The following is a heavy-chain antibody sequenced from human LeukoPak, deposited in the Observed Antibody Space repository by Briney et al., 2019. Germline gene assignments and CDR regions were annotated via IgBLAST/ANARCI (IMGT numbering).Heavy chain of an antibody. J-gene: IGHJ4*02. CDR1: GYTFTSYG. Sequence: ASVKVSCKASGYTFTSYGMHWVRQAPGQGLEWMGWINTNTGNPTYAQGFTGRFVFSLDTSVTTAYLQISLKAEDTAVYYCVRGSYGSGDYWGQGTLVTVSS. CDR3: VRGSYGSGDY. V-gene: IGHV7-4-1*01. CDR2: INTNTGNP. D-gene: IGHD3-10*01.